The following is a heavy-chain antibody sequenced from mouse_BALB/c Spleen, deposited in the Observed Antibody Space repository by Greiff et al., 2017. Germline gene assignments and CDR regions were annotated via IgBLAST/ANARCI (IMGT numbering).Heavy chain of an antibody. CDR3: ASYDGYHYYAMDY. CDR2: IWSGGST. CDR1: GFSLTSYG. Sequence: QVQLKQSGPGLVQPSQSLSITCTASGFSLTSYGVHWVRQSPGKGLEWLGVIWSGGSTDYNAAFISRLSISKDNSKSQVFFKMNSLQANDTAIYYCASYDGYHYYAMDYWGQGTSVTVSS. V-gene: IGHV2-2*02. D-gene: IGHD2-3*01. J-gene: IGHJ4*01.